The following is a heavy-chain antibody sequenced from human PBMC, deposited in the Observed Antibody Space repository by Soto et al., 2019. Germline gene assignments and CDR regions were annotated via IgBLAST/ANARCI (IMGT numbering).Heavy chain of an antibody. CDR2: LIPMFGTT. J-gene: IGHJ6*02. CDR1: GRTFNSYS. Sequence: QVQLVQSGAEVKTPGSSVKVSCEASGRTFNSYSINWVRQAPGQGLEWKGRLIPMFGTTDYAQRFQGRVTFTADESTNTASMEVTILISEDTAVYYCARAAVLTFTRFYDVDVWGQGTTVTVSS. V-gene: IGHV1-69*18. D-gene: IGHD6-13*01. CDR3: ARAAVLTFTRFYDVDV.